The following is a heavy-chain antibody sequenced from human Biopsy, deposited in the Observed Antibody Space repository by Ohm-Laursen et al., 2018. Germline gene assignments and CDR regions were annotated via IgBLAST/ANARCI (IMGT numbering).Heavy chain of an antibody. D-gene: IGHD1-26*01. CDR1: GGSIGSFF. J-gene: IGHJ4*02. V-gene: IGHV4-59*01. Sequence: TLSLTWTVSGGSIGSFFWSWIRQPPGKGLEWIGYIYYSGSTNYNPSLKSRVTISVDRSKNHFSLELSSVTAADTAVYYCARVGVGAPSIDYFDSWGQGALVTVSS. CDR2: IYYSGST. CDR3: ARVGVGAPSIDYFDS.